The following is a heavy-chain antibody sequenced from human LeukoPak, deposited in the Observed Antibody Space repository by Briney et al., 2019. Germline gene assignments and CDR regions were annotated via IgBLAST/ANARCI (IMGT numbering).Heavy chain of an antibody. CDR3: ARVGGYCSGGSCPPFDY. V-gene: IGHV4-59*01. CDR2: IYYSGST. CDR1: GVSISSYY. D-gene: IGHD2-15*01. Sequence: SETLSLTCTVSGVSISSYYWSWIRQPPGKGLEWIGYIYYSGSTNYNPSLKSRVTISVDTSKNQFSLKLSSVTAADTAVYYCARVGGYCSGGSCPPFDYWGQGTLVTVSS. J-gene: IGHJ4*02.